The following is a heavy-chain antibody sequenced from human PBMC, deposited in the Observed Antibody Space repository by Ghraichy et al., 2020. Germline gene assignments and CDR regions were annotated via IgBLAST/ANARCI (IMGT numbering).Heavy chain of an antibody. J-gene: IGHJ3*01. Sequence: GGSLRLSCGASGFNFSAYAMTWVRQAPGKGLEWVSTISAIAGRTFYADAVKGRFTISRLNAENTVYLQMSNLRDEDTAIYYCAKSPFDFWGQGKMIIVSS. CDR2: ISAIAGRT. V-gene: IGHV3-23*01. CDR1: GFNFSAYA. CDR3: AKSPFDF.